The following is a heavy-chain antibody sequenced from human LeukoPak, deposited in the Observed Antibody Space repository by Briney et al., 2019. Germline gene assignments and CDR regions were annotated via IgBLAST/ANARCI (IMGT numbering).Heavy chain of an antibody. J-gene: IGHJ3*02. CDR3: AREELRFLEWLSDPHDAFDI. V-gene: IGHV1-69*13. CDR2: FILIFGTA. Sequence: ASVKVSCTASGGTFSSYAISWVRQAPGQGLEWMGGFILIFGTANYAQKFQGRATVTADESTSTAYMELSSLRSEDTAVYYCAREELRFLEWLSDPHDAFDIWGQGAMVTVSS. CDR1: GGTFSSYA. D-gene: IGHD3-3*01.